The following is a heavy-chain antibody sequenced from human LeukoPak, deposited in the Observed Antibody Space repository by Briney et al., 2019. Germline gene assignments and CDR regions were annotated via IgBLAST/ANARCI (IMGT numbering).Heavy chain of an antibody. CDR2: IHSGVTT. J-gene: IGHJ4*02. D-gene: IGHD1-26*01. CDR1: GFIFSDHY. CDR3: ARVGRGFDY. Sequence: GGSLRLSCAASGFIFSDHYMDWVRQAPGKGLEWVSVIHSGVTTSYADSVKGRFTLSRDSSSLYLQMNSLRVEDTAVYYCARVGRGFDYWGQGTLVTVSS. V-gene: IGHV3-53*01.